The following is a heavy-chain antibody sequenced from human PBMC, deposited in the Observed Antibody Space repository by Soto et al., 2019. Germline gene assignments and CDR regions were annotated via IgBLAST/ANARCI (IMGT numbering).Heavy chain of an antibody. D-gene: IGHD6-19*01. CDR2: ISGYNGNT. V-gene: IGHV1-18*01. Sequence: QVQLVQSGAEVKKPGASVTVSCKTSGYTFSNYGINWVRQAPGQGLEWMGWISGYNGNTNYAQTVQGRVTMTTDTSTGTVYMELRSLKSDDTATYYCSRFIMVGGWFGPNYYHGMDVWGQGTTVTVSS. J-gene: IGHJ6*02. CDR1: GYTFSNYG. CDR3: SRFIMVGGWFGPNYYHGMDV.